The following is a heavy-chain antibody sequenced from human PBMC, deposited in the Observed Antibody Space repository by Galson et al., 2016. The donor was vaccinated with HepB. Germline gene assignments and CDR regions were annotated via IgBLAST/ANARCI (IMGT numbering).Heavy chain of an antibody. CDR2: ITRSGDAT. D-gene: IGHD2-2*01. Sequence: SLRLSCAASGFSFSNSGMSWVRQAPGRGLEWVSGITRSGDATHYADSVKGRFTISRDNSKNTLSLEMISLRAVDTAVYYCAKGGNTAAAIFRRDIPFDYSGQGTLVTVSS. CDR1: GFSFSNSG. CDR3: AKGGNTAAAIFRRDIPFDY. V-gene: IGHV3-23*01. J-gene: IGHJ4*02.